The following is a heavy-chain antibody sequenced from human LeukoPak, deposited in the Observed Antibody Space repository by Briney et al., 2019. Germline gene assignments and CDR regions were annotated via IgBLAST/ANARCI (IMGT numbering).Heavy chain of an antibody. V-gene: IGHV3-23*01. CDR1: GFTFSSYA. Sequence: GGSLRLSCAASGFTFSSYAMNWVRQAPGKGLEWVSTISGSGGSTYYADAVKGRFTISGDNSKNTLYLQMNSLRADDTAVYYCAKDAGGSSWLDYWGQGTLVTVSS. CDR2: ISGSGGST. CDR3: AKDAGGSSWLDY. D-gene: IGHD6-13*01. J-gene: IGHJ4*02.